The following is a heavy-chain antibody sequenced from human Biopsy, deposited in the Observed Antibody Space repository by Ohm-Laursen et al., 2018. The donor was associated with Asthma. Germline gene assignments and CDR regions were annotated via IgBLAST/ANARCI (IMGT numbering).Heavy chain of an antibody. CDR2: ISVYNGNT. CDR3: ARAVDYSHYYGIDV. CDR1: GYTFNSAG. J-gene: IGHJ6*02. Sequence: ASVKVSCKTSGYTFNSAGITWARQAPGQGLEWMGWISVYNGNTKVAQKLQDKVTMITDTSTSTAYMELRSLRSDDTAVYFCARAVDYSHYYGIDVWGQGTTVTVS. D-gene: IGHD3-10*01. V-gene: IGHV1-18*01.